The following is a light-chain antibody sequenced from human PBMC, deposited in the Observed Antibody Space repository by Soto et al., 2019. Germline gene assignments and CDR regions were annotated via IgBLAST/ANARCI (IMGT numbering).Light chain of an antibody. V-gene: IGLV2-23*01. CDR1: SSDVGSYNL. CDR2: EGS. Sequence: QSVLAQPASVSGSPGQSITISCTETSSDVGSYNLVSWYQHHPGKAPKLMIYEGSKRPSGVSNRFSGSKSGNTASLTISRLQAEDEADYYCCSYAGSTTPHVVFGGGTNLTVL. J-gene: IGLJ2*01. CDR3: CSYAGSTTPHVV.